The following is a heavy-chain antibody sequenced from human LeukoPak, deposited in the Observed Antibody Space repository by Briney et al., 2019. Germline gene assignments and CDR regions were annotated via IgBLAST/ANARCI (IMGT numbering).Heavy chain of an antibody. J-gene: IGHJ4*02. CDR3: ARNDSSGYFDY. Sequence: PSETLSLTCAVSGYSISSGYYWGWIRQPPGKGLEWIGSIYYSGSTHYNPSLKSRVTISVDTSQNQFSLKLSSVTAADTAVYYCARNDSSGYFDYWGQRTLVTVSS. CDR2: IYYSGST. V-gene: IGHV4-38-2*01. CDR1: GYSISSGYY. D-gene: IGHD3-22*01.